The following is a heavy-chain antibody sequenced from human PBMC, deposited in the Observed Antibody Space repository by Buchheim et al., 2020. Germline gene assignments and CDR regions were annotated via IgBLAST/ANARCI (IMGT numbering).Heavy chain of an antibody. CDR2: INPSGGST. Sequence: QVQLVQSGAEVKKLGASVKVSCKASGYTFTSYYMHWVRQAPGQGLEWMGIINPSGGSTSYAQKFQGRVTMTRDTSTSTVYMELSSLRSEDTAVYYCARDALTGYSGYDTRPYYFDYWGQGTL. CDR3: ARDALTGYSGYDTRPYYFDY. CDR1: GYTFTSYY. J-gene: IGHJ4*02. D-gene: IGHD5-12*01. V-gene: IGHV1-46*01.